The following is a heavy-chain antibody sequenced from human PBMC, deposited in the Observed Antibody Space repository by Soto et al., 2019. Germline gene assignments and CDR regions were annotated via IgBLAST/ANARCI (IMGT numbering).Heavy chain of an antibody. J-gene: IGHJ6*02. Sequence: GGSLRLSCAASGFPFISYAISWVRQAPGKGLEWVAASTGAGGSTYKVDSEKGRFTISRDNSKKTVYLQLDGLRAEDTAIYYCAKGHSDYQGDYNYYGMDVWGQGTTVTVSS. V-gene: IGHV3-23*01. D-gene: IGHD4-4*01. CDR3: AKGHSDYQGDYNYYGMDV. CDR1: GFPFISYA. CDR2: STGAGGST.